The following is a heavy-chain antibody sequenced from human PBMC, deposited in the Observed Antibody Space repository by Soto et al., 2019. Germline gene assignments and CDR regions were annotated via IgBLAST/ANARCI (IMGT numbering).Heavy chain of an antibody. CDR1: GYTFKSNG. Sequence: QVQLVQSGPEVKKPGASVKVSCKALGYTFKSNGISWVRQDPGQGLEWLGWISPHNDHTSYAQKFQGRVTMTTDTSTSTAYMELRSLGSDDTAVYYCARDKGILYGAGRMDYWGQGTLVTVSS. V-gene: IGHV1-18*01. CDR3: ARDKGILYGAGRMDY. J-gene: IGHJ4*02. D-gene: IGHD1-26*01. CDR2: ISPHNDHT.